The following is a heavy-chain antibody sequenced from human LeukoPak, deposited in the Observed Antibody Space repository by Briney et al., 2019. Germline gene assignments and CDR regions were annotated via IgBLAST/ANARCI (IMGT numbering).Heavy chain of an antibody. J-gene: IGHJ4*02. V-gene: IGHV3-74*01. CDR1: GFSSSDYW. CDR2: MNSDGTTT. D-gene: IGHD2-8*01. CDR3: AKEYCSNSVCHSLDY. Sequence: GGSLRLSCAASGFSSSDYWMHWVRHAPGKGLVWVSRMNSDGTTTNYADSVKGRFTISRDNAKNTLYLQMNSLRAEDTAVYYCAKEYCSNSVCHSLDYWGQGTLVTVSS.